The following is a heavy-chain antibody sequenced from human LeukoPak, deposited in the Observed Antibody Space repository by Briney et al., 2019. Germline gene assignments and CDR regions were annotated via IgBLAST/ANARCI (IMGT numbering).Heavy chain of an antibody. CDR1: GGSISSSSYY. Sequence: PSETLSLTCTVSGGSISSSSYYWGWIRQPPGKGLEWIGSIYYSGSTYYNPSLKSRVTISVDTSKNQFSLKLSSVTAADTAVYYCARVGAYSSIEEGGRYYYMDVWGKGTTVTVSS. CDR3: ARVGAYSSIEEGGRYYYMDV. CDR2: IYYSGST. V-gene: IGHV4-39*07. D-gene: IGHD6-13*01. J-gene: IGHJ6*03.